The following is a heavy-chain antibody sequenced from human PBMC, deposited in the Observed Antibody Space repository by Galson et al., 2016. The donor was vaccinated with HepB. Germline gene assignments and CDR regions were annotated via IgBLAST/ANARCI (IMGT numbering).Heavy chain of an antibody. J-gene: IGHJ4*02. CDR1: GFTFSNYW. Sequence: SLRLSCAASGFTFSNYWMHWVRQAPGKGLVWVSHINTDGSSTSYADSVKGRFTISRDNAKNTLYLQMNSLRAEDTAVYYCARGGSRPIDYWGQGTLVIVSS. CDR2: INTDGSST. V-gene: IGHV3-74*01. CDR3: ARGGSRPIDY. D-gene: IGHD1-26*01.